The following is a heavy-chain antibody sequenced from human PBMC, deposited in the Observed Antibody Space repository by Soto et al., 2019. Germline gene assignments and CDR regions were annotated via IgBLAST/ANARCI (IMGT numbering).Heavy chain of an antibody. D-gene: IGHD6-13*01. CDR1: GFSFSTYE. CDR2: ISSGSDTI. CDR3: ARVRAAGGH. J-gene: IGHJ4*02. V-gene: IGHV3-48*03. Sequence: SLRLSCAASGFSFSTYEMNWVRQAPGKGLEWVAYISSGSDTIHYADSVRGRFTVSRDNAKNSQYLQMNSQRVEDTALYYCARVRAAGGHWGQGTLVTVSS.